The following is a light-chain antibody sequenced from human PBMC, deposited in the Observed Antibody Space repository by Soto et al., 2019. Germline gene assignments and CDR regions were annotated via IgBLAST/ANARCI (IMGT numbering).Light chain of an antibody. V-gene: IGLV2-14*01. Sequence: QSVLTQPASVSGSPGQSITISCTGTSSDVGGYNYVSWYQQHPGKAPKLMIDEVSNRPSGVSNRFYGSKSGNTASLTISGLQADDEADYYRRSYTSSSTVFGGGTKLTVL. CDR1: SSDVGGYNY. CDR2: EVS. CDR3: RSYTSSSTV. J-gene: IGLJ3*02.